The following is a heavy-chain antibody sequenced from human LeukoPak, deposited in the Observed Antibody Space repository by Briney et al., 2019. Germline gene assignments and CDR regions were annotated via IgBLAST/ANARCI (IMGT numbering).Heavy chain of an antibody. J-gene: IGHJ6*03. Sequence: PSETLSLTCTVSCGSISSFYWSWIRQPPGKGRGWIGYMYYSVSTNYNASLKSRLTITVHMSKNQLSLNLSSVTATDAAVYFCARERVGQQLVGRKYYYYYMDVWGKGTTVTISS. D-gene: IGHD6-13*01. CDR1: CGSISSFY. CDR2: MYYSVST. V-gene: IGHV4-59*01. CDR3: ARERVGQQLVGRKYYYYYMDV.